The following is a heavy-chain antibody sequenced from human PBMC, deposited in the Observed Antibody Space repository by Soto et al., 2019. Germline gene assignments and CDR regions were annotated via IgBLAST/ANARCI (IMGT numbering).Heavy chain of an antibody. CDR3: ARGITI. Sequence: ASVKVSCKASGYTFTNFGISWVRQAPGQGLEWMGWISAYNGNTNYAQNFQGRVTMTTDTSTSTAYMELSSLRSEDTAVYYCARGITIWGQGTMVTVSS. CDR1: GYTFTNFG. CDR2: ISAYNGNT. V-gene: IGHV1-18*01. J-gene: IGHJ3*02. D-gene: IGHD1-20*01.